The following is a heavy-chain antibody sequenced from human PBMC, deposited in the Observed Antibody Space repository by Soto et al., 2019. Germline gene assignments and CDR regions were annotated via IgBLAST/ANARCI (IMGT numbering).Heavy chain of an antibody. Sequence: QITLNESGTTVVRPTETLTLTCRFSGFSLTTSGVGVGWIRQSPGKAPEWLALIYWDDDKRYSASVKSRLTITNDTSKNQVVLTVSDLDPTDTATYYCAHRVLRTVFGLVTTTAIYFDFWGQGTPVAVSS. CDR3: AHRVLRTVFGLVTTTAIYFDF. D-gene: IGHD3-3*01. CDR2: IYWDDDK. J-gene: IGHJ4*02. CDR1: GFSLTTSGVG. V-gene: IGHV2-5*02.